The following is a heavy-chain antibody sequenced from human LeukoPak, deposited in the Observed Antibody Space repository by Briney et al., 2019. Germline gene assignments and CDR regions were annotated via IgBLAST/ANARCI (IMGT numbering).Heavy chain of an antibody. Sequence: GGSLRLSCAASGFTFSSYAVSWVRQAPGKGLEWVSAISGSGGSTYYADSVKGRFTISRDNSKNTLYLQMNSLRAEDTAVYYCASTNYHPGLDYFDYWGQGTLVTVSS. J-gene: IGHJ4*02. CDR3: ASTNYHPGLDYFDY. CDR2: ISGSGGST. V-gene: IGHV3-23*01. D-gene: IGHD2-8*01. CDR1: GFTFSSYA.